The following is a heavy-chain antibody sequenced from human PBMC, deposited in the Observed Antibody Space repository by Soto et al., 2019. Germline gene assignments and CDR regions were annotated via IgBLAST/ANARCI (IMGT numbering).Heavy chain of an antibody. V-gene: IGHV1-69*01. Sequence: QVQLVQSGAEVKKPGSSVKVSCKASGGTFSSYAISWVRQAPGQGLEWMGGIIPIFGTANHAQKFQGRVTITADEATSTAYMEMSSLRYEDTAVYYCARGGDYEASDYYYGMDVWGQGTTVTVSS. D-gene: IGHD4-17*01. CDR3: ARGGDYEASDYYYGMDV. CDR2: IIPIFGTA. J-gene: IGHJ6*02. CDR1: GGTFSSYA.